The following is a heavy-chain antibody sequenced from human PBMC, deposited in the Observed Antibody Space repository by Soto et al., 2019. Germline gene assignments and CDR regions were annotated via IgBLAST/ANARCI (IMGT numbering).Heavy chain of an antibody. Sequence: PGESLKISCKGSGYSFTSYWIGWVRQMPGKGMEWMGIIYPGDSDTRYSPSFQGQVTISADKSISTAYLQWSSLKASDTAMYYCARHPIVVVPAATCYCDYYMDDWGKGTTFTDPS. CDR3: ARHPIVVVPAATCYCDYYMDD. V-gene: IGHV5-51*01. CDR1: GYSFTSYW. D-gene: IGHD2-2*01. J-gene: IGHJ6*03. CDR2: IYPGDSDT.